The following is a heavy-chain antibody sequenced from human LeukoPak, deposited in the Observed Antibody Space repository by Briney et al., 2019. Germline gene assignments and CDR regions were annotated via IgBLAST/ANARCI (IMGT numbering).Heavy chain of an antibody. D-gene: IGHD3-22*01. V-gene: IGHV3-23*01. Sequence: PGASLRLSCAASGFTFSSYAMSWVRQAPGKGLEWVSAISGSGGSTYHADSVKGRFTISRDNSKNTLYLQMSSLRAEDTAVYYCANGRVTMIVSWGQGTLVTVSS. CDR2: ISGSGGST. CDR3: ANGRVTMIVS. J-gene: IGHJ4*02. CDR1: GFTFSSYA.